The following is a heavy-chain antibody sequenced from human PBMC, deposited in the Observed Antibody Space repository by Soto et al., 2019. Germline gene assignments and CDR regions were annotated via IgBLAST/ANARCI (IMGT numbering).Heavy chain of an antibody. Sequence: ASVKVSCKASGFTFTSSAVQWVRQARGQRLEWIGWIVVGSGNTNYAQKFQERVTITRDMSTSTAYMELSSLRSEDTAVYYCAALVPYYYVSGSYPQPPYYYYYYGMDVWGQGTTVTVSS. J-gene: IGHJ6*02. D-gene: IGHD3-10*01. V-gene: IGHV1-58*01. CDR3: AALVPYYYVSGSYPQPPYYYYYYGMDV. CDR1: GFTFTSSA. CDR2: IVVGSGNT.